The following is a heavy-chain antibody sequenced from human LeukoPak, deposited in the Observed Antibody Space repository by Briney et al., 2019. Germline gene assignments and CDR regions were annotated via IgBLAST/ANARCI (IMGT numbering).Heavy chain of an antibody. CDR1: GYTLTELS. J-gene: IGHJ4*02. Sequence: SCKVSGYTLTELSMHWVRQAPGKGLEWVSSISSSSSYIYYADSVKGRFTISRDNAKNSLCLQMNSLRAEDTAVYYCARGKSNYGDYVDYWGQGTLVTVSS. CDR2: ISSSSSYI. V-gene: IGHV3-21*01. CDR3: ARGKSNYGDYVDY. D-gene: IGHD4-17*01.